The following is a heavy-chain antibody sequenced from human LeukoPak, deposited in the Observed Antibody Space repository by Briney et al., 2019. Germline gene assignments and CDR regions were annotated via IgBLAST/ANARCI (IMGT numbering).Heavy chain of an antibody. Sequence: PGGSLRLSCAASGFTFSDAWMSWVRQAPGKGQEWVGRIKSKTDGGTTDYAAPVKGRFTISRDDSKNTLYLQMNSLKTEDTAVYYCTTDPPRYYYDSSGYFDAFDIWGQGTMVTVSS. CDR1: GFTFSDAW. CDR3: TTDPPRYYYDSSGYFDAFDI. D-gene: IGHD3-22*01. J-gene: IGHJ3*02. CDR2: IKSKTDGGTT. V-gene: IGHV3-15*01.